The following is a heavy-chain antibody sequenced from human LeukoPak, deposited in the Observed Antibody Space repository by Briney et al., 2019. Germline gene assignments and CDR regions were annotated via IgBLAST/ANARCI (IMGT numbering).Heavy chain of an antibody. CDR3: AKDAHASGSAILDY. D-gene: IGHD3-10*01. V-gene: IGHV3-43*02. CDR1: GFTFDDYA. CDR2: ISGDGGNT. Sequence: GGSLRLSCAASGFTFDDYAMHWVRQAPGMGLEWVSLISGDGGNTYYADSVKGRFTISRDNSKNSLSLQMNSLRTEGTALYYCAKDAHASGSAILDYWGQGTLVTVSS. J-gene: IGHJ4*02.